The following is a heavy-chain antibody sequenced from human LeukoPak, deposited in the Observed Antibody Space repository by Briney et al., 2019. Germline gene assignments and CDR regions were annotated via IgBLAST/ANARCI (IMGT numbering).Heavy chain of an antibody. CDR2: ISGSDGST. CDR3: AKRWGTYSGSGNYYDDYYFDY. J-gene: IGHJ4*02. V-gene: IGHV3-23*01. CDR1: GFIFSNYA. D-gene: IGHD3-10*01. Sequence: QPGGSLRLSCAASGFIFSNYAMNWVRQAPGKGLEWVSVISGSDGSTYYADSVKGRFTISRDNSKNTLYLQVKSLRAEDTAVYYCAKRWGTYSGSGNYYDDYYFDYWGQGALVTVSS.